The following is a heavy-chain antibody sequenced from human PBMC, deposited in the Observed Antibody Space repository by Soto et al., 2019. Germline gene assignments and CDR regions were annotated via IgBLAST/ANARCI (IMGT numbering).Heavy chain of an antibody. CDR1: GFTFSSYA. J-gene: IGHJ4*02. D-gene: IGHD1-7*01. CDR2: ISYDGSNK. Sequence: QVQLVESGGGVVQLGRSLRLSCAASGFTFSSYAMHWVRQAPGKGLEWVAVISYDGSNKYYADSVKGRFTISRDNSKNTLYLQMNSLRAEDTAVYYCAREWNYYFDYWGQGTLVTVSS. CDR3: AREWNYYFDY. V-gene: IGHV3-30-3*01.